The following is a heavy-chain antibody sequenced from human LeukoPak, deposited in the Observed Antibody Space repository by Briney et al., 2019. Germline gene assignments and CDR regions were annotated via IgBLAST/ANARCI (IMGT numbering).Heavy chain of an antibody. CDR3: ARLVEMATIRSYYFDY. CDR1: GGSISSSSYY. CDR2: IYYSGST. J-gene: IGHJ4*02. D-gene: IGHD5-24*01. Sequence: PSETLSLTCTVSGGSISSSSYYWGWIRQPPGKGLEWIGSIYYSGSTYYNPSLKSRVTISVDTSKNQFSLKLSSVTAADTAVYYCARLVEMATIRSYYFDYWGQGTLVTVSS. V-gene: IGHV4-39*01.